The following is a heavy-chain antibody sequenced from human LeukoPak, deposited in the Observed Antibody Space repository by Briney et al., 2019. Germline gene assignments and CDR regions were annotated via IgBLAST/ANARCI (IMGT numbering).Heavy chain of an antibody. V-gene: IGHV3-23*01. J-gene: IGHJ4*02. CDR1: GFIFSSHG. CDR3: ARPRSSYYYGSGSYYNY. CDR2: ISPSGDIT. Sequence: GGSLRLSCAASGFIFSSHGMNWVRQAPGKGLEWVSGISPSGDITYYADSVKGRFTISRDNSKNTLYLQMNSLRAEDTAVYYCARPRSSYYYGSGSYYNYWGQGTLVTVSS. D-gene: IGHD3-10*01.